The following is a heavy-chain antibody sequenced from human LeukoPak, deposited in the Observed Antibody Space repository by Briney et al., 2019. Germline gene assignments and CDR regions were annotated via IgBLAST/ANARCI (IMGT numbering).Heavy chain of an antibody. CDR3: AKIPWGSYYRPGHAFDI. CDR2: ITSSSTYT. CDR1: GFSFSSYN. V-gene: IGHV3-21*04. Sequence: GGSLRLSCAASGFSFSSYNMNWVRQAPGKGLEWVSSITSSSTYTFYADSVKGRFTISRDNAKNTLYLQMNSLRAEDTAVYYCAKIPWGSYYRPGHAFDIWGQGAMVTVSS. D-gene: IGHD1-26*01. J-gene: IGHJ3*02.